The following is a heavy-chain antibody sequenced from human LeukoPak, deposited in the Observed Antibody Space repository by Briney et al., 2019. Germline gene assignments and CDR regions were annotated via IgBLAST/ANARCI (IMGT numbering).Heavy chain of an antibody. D-gene: IGHD2-2*02. CDR2: ISRSGSTI. CDR1: GFTFSRYS. Sequence: GGSLRLSCAASGFTFSRYSMNWARQAPGKGLEWVSYISRSGSTIYYADSVKGRFTISRDNAKNSLYLQMNSLRDEDTAVYYCARDTEHLYFVFDYWGQGTLVTVSS. V-gene: IGHV3-48*02. J-gene: IGHJ4*02. CDR3: ARDTEHLYFVFDY.